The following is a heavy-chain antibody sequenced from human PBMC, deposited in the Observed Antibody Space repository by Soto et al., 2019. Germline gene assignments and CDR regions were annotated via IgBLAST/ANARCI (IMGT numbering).Heavy chain of an antibody. Sequence: QVQLVQSGAEVKKPGSSVKVSCKASGGTFSSYAISWVRQAPGQGLEWMGGIIPIFGTANYAQKFQGRVTITADESTXXAXMXXSSLRSEDTAVYYCARDNPDDYGDKNYYYYYGMDVWGQGTTVTVSS. J-gene: IGHJ6*02. CDR1: GGTFSSYA. CDR3: ARDNPDDYGDKNYYYYYGMDV. CDR2: IIPIFGTA. V-gene: IGHV1-69*12. D-gene: IGHD4-17*01.